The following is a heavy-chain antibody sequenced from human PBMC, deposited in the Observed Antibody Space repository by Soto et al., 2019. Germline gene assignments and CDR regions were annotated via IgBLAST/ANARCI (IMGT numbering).Heavy chain of an antibody. J-gene: IGHJ4*02. D-gene: IGHD6-6*01. V-gene: IGHV1-18*01. CDR1: GYTFTSYG. Sequence: VASVKVSCKASGYTFTSYGIRWVRQAPGQGLEWMGWISAYNGNTNYAQKLQGRVTMTTDTSTSTAYMELRGLRSDDTAGYYFPRAYYVIAPRLKKALHSWGQGTLVTVSS. CDR2: ISAYNGNT. CDR3: PRAYYVIAPRLKKALHS.